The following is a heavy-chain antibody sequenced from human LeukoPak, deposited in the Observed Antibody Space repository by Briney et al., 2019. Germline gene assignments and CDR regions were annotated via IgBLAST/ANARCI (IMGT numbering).Heavy chain of an antibody. J-gene: IGHJ1*01. V-gene: IGHV3-23*01. Sequence: PGGSLRLSCAASGFTFSSYGMSWVRQAPGKGLEWVSAISGSGGSTYYADSVKGRFTISRDNSKNTLYLQMNSLRAEDTAVYYCARVITVYNDYEEVAEYFQHWGQGTLVTVSS. CDR3: ARVITVYNDYEEVAEYFQH. CDR2: ISGSGGST. CDR1: GFTFSSYG. D-gene: IGHD4-17*01.